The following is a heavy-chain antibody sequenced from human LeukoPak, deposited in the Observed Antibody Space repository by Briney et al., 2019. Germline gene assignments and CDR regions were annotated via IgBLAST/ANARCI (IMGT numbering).Heavy chain of an antibody. CDR1: GFTFSSYA. CDR3: AKDHTDYGDYVFDY. V-gene: IGHV3-23*01. CDR2: ISGGGGST. D-gene: IGHD4-17*01. Sequence: PGGSPRLSCAASGFTFSSYATSWVRQAPGKGLEWVSAISGGGGSTYYADSVKGRFTISRDNSKNTLYLQMNSLRAEDTAVYYCAKDHTDYGDYVFDYWGQGTLVTVSS. J-gene: IGHJ4*02.